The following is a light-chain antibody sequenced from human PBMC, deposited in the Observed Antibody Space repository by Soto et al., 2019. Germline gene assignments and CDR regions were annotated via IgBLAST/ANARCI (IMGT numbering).Light chain of an antibody. CDR2: DVN. J-gene: IGLJ3*02. CDR3: CSYAGSTTWV. CDR1: SNDVGGYNY. V-gene: IGLV2-11*01. Sequence: QSALTQPRSVSGSPGQSVTISCTGTSNDVGGYNYVSWYQQHPGKAHKLLICDVNKRPSVVPDRFSGSKSGNTASLIISWLQAEDEADYYCCSYAGSTTWVFGGGTKLTVL.